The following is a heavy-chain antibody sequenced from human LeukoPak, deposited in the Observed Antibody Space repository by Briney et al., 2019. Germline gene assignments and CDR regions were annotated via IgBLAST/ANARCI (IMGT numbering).Heavy chain of an antibody. CDR2: ISSSSRYI. CDR3: ARGSASSSSYKSDDY. CDR1: GFTFSSYS. V-gene: IGHV3-21*01. J-gene: IGHJ4*02. D-gene: IGHD6-13*01. Sequence: PGGSLRLSCAASGFTFSSYSMNWVRQAPGKGLEWVSSISSSSRYIYYADSVKGRFTISRDNAKNSLYLQMNTLRAEDTAVYYCARGSASSSSYKSDDYWGQGTLVTVSS.